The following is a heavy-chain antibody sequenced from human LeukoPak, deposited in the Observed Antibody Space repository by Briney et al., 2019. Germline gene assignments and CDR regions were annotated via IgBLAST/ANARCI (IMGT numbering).Heavy chain of an antibody. Sequence: GGSLRLSCAASGFTFSSYAMSWVRQAPGKGLEWVSAITGGGINTYYADSVKGRFTVSRDNSKNTLYLQMNSLRAEDTAIYYCAKGRNYYWYLDLWGRGTLVTVSS. CDR1: GFTFSSYA. J-gene: IGHJ2*01. CDR3: AKGRNYYWYLDL. CDR2: ITGGGINT. V-gene: IGHV3-23*01. D-gene: IGHD5-24*01.